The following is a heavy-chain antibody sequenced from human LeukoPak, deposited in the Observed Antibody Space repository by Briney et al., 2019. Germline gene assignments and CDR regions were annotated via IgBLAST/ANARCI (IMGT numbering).Heavy chain of an antibody. Sequence: ASVKVSCKASGHTFTGYYMHWVRQAPGQGLEWMGRINPNSGGTNYAQKFQGRVTMTSDTSISKAYMELSRLRSDDTAVYYCARAYYYDSSSLDYWGQGTLVTVSS. CDR1: GHTFTGYY. J-gene: IGHJ4*02. D-gene: IGHD3-22*01. CDR3: ARAYYYDSSSLDY. CDR2: INPNSGGT. V-gene: IGHV1-2*06.